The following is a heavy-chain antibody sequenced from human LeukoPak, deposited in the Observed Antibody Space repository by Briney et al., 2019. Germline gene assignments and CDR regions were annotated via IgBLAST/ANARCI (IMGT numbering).Heavy chain of an antibody. CDR3: ARDVAVAGMEYFDY. CDR1: GFTFSTYW. CDR2: IKQDGSEK. J-gene: IGHJ4*02. Sequence: GGSLRLSCAASGFTFSTYWMSWVRRAPGKGLEGGANIKQDGSEKYYVDAVKGRFTISRDNAKTSLYLQMNSLRAEDTAVYYCARDVAVAGMEYFDYWGQGTLVTVSS. V-gene: IGHV3-7*01. D-gene: IGHD6-19*01.